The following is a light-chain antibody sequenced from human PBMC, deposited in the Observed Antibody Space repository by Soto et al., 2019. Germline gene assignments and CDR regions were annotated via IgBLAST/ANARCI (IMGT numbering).Light chain of an antibody. CDR2: GAS. CDR3: QQYNNWPFT. CDR1: QSVSSN. V-gene: IGKV3-15*01. Sequence: EIVMTQSPATLSVSPGERATLSCRASQSVSSNLVWYQQKPGQAPRLLIYGASTRATGIPARFSGSGSGTEFTLTISSLLSEDFAVYYCQQYNNWPFTFGPGTKVDIK. J-gene: IGKJ3*01.